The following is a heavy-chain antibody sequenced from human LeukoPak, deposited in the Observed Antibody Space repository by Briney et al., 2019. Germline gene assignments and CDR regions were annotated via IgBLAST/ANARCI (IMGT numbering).Heavy chain of an antibody. Sequence: TSETLSVTCAVYGGSFSGYYWSWIRQPPGKGLEWIGEINHSGSTNYNPSLKSRVTISVDTSKNQFSLKLSSVTAADTAVYYCARGRRQYYYDSSGYWFDPWGQGTLVTVSS. CDR2: INHSGST. CDR3: ARGRRQYYYDSSGYWFDP. CDR1: GGSFSGYY. D-gene: IGHD3-22*01. V-gene: IGHV4-34*01. J-gene: IGHJ5*02.